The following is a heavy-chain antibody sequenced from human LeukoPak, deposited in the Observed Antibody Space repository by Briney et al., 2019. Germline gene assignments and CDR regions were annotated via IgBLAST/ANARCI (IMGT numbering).Heavy chain of an antibody. V-gene: IGHV1-8*01. CDR1: GYTFTSYD. Sequence: ASVKVSCKASGYTFTSYDINWVRQATGQGLEWMGWTNPNSGRTGLAQKFQGRVTMTMNTAISTAYMELSSLTSEDTVVYYCARGPVTTHGMDVWGQGTTVTVSS. J-gene: IGHJ6*02. CDR3: ARGPVTTHGMDV. D-gene: IGHD4-11*01. CDR2: TNPNSGRT.